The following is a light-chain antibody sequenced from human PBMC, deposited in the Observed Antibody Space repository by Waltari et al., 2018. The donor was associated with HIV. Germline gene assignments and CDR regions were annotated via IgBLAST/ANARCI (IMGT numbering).Light chain of an antibody. J-gene: IGKJ4*01. Sequence: EVVLTQSPATLSLSPGERATLSCWASRSVGTYLAWYQHKPGQAPRLLIYDSSNRATGIPARFSGGGSGTDFTLTISSLEPEDSGVYYCQQRSNWLSFGGGTKVEIK. V-gene: IGKV3-11*01. CDR3: QQRSNWLS. CDR1: RSVGTY. CDR2: DSS.